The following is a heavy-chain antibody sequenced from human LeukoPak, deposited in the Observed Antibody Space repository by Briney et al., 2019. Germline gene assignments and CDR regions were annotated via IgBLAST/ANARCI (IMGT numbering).Heavy chain of an antibody. V-gene: IGHV1-24*01. CDR1: GCTLTELS. CDR3: KIVVVTSLVMDY. Sequence: ASVKVSCKVSGCTLTELSLHWVRQAPGKGLEWMGGFDPEDGETIYAQKFQGRVTMTEDTSTDTAYMELSSLRSEDTAVYYCKIVVVTSLVMDYWGQGTLVTVSS. CDR2: FDPEDGET. D-gene: IGHD3-22*01. J-gene: IGHJ4*02.